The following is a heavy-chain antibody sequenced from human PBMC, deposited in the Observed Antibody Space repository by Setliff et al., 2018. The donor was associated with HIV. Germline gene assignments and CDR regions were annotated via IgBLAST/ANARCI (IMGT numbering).Heavy chain of an antibody. V-gene: IGHV4-59*08. CDR2: INYSGST. CDR3: VRTYNDLENYYHHYYYMDV. J-gene: IGHJ6*03. D-gene: IGHD1-1*01. CDR1: GGSINTY. Sequence: PSETLSLTCTVSGGSINTYWSWIRQPPGKGLEWIGYINYSGSTNYNPSLKSRVTISLDTSKNQFSLKLSSVTAADTAVYYCVRTYNDLENYYHHYYYMDVWGKGTTVTV.